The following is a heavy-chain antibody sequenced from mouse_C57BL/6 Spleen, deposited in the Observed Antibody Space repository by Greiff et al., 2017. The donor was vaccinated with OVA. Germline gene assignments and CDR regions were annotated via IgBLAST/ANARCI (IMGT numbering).Heavy chain of an antibody. CDR1: GYTFTDYY. CDR3: AGTGDYDYDDGRLFAY. Sequence: QVQLQQSGAELVRPGASVKLSCKASGYTFTDYYINWVKQRPGQGLEWIARIYPGSGNTYYNEKFKGQATLTAEQSSSTAYMQLSSLTSEDSAVYFCAGTGDYDYDDGRLFAYWGQGTLVTVSA. J-gene: IGHJ3*01. V-gene: IGHV1-76*01. D-gene: IGHD2-4*01. CDR2: IYPGSGNT.